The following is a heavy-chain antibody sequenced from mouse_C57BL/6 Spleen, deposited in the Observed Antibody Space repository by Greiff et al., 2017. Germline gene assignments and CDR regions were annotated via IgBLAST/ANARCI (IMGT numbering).Heavy chain of an antibody. V-gene: IGHV1-62-2*01. CDR2: FYPGSGSI. J-gene: IGHJ1*03. CDR3: ARHERGYYSNYVGYFDV. CDR1: GYTFTEYT. Sequence: VQLVESGAELVKPGASVKLSCKASGYTFTEYTIHWVKQRSGQGLEWIGWFYPGSGSIKYNEKFKDKATLTADKSSSTVYMELSRLTSEDSAVYFCARHERGYYSNYVGYFDVWGTGTTVTVSS. D-gene: IGHD2-5*01.